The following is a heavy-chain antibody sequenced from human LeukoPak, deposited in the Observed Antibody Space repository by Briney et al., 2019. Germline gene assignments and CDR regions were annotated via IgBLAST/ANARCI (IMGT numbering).Heavy chain of an antibody. CDR2: ISRISSYI. J-gene: IGHJ4*02. CDR3: ARDDRGDTIDY. Sequence: PGGSLRLSCAASGFTFSSYSMNWVRQAPGKGLEWVSSISRISSYIYYADSVKGRFTISRDNAKNSLYLQMNSLRAEDTAVYYCARDDRGDTIDYWGQGTLVTVSS. D-gene: IGHD3-10*01. V-gene: IGHV3-21*01. CDR1: GFTFSSYS.